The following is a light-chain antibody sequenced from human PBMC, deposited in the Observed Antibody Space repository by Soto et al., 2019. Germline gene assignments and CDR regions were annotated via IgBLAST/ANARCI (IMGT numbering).Light chain of an antibody. Sequence: EIVLTQSPATRSLSRGERGTLSCGAGQALRSSYLAWYQQKPGLAPRLLIYATSSRATGIPDRFSGGGSGTDFTLTINNPCSEDFPMYCGQQYGTSPLLLRFGQRARMET. J-gene: IGKJ5*01. CDR1: QALRSSY. CDR2: ATS. CDR3: QQYGTSPLLLR. V-gene: IGKV3D-20*01.